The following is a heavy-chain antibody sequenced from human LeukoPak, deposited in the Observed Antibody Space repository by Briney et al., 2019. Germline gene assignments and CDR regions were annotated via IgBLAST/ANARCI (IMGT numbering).Heavy chain of an antibody. D-gene: IGHD2-2*01. CDR3: ARDAGSSTSSGKYYYYYGMDV. Sequence: GGYLRLYCAASGFTFSSYAMHWVRQAPGKGLEGVAVISYDGSNKYYADSVKGRFTISRDNSKNTLYLQMNSLRAEDTAVYYCARDAGSSTSSGKYYYYYGMDVWGQGTTVTVSS. V-gene: IGHV3-30-3*01. J-gene: IGHJ6*02. CDR2: ISYDGSNK. CDR1: GFTFSSYA.